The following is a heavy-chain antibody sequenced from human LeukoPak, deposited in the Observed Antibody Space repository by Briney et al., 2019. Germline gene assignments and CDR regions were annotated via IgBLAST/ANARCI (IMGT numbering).Heavy chain of an antibody. Sequence: SETLSLTCTVSGGSISSDRFYWTWVRQPAGKGLEWIGRIKSSNTNYNPSLKSQVSISLDTSTNQFSLKLSSLTAADTAVYYCARVPDWTYVPDYWGQGTLVTVSS. CDR3: ARVPDWTYVPDY. V-gene: IGHV4-61*02. D-gene: IGHD3-16*01. J-gene: IGHJ4*02. CDR2: IKSSNT. CDR1: GGSISSDRFY.